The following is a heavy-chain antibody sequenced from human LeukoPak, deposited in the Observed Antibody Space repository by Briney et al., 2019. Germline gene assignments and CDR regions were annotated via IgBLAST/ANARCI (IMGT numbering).Heavy chain of an antibody. Sequence: GASVKVSCKASGYTFTSYGISWVRQAPGQGLEWMGWISAYNGNTNYAQKLQGRVTMTTDTSTSTAYMELRSLRSDDTDVYYCARDRRSSANEGFDYWGQGTLVTVSS. CDR2: ISAYNGNT. CDR1: GYTFTSYG. J-gene: IGHJ4*02. D-gene: IGHD6-6*01. CDR3: ARDRRSSANEGFDY. V-gene: IGHV1-18*01.